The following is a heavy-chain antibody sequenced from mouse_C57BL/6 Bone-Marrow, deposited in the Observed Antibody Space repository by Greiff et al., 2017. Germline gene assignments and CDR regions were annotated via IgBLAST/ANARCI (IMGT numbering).Heavy chain of an antibody. J-gene: IGHJ2*01. Sequence: QVQLQQPGAELVKPGASVKLSCKASGYTFTSYWMHWVKPRPGQGLEWIGMIHPNSGSTNYNEKFKSKATLTVDKSSSTAYMQLTSLTSEDSAVYDGARSFDLGFDYWGQGTTLTVSS. D-gene: IGHD4-1*01. V-gene: IGHV1-64*01. CDR3: ARSFDLGFDY. CDR1: GYTFTSYW. CDR2: IHPNSGST.